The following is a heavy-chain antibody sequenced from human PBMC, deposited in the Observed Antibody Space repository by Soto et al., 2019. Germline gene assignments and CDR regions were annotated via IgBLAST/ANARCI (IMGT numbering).Heavy chain of an antibody. CDR1: GHSFVTHW. CDR2: IYPGDSET. J-gene: IGHJ4*02. D-gene: IGHD3-9*01. Sequence: PGESLKISCQGSGHSFVTHWIGWVRQMPGKGLEWMGIIYPGDSETKYSPSFQGQVTISADKSISTAYLQWSSLKASDTALYYCVSTINGYFEYWGQGTRVTVSS. V-gene: IGHV5-51*01. CDR3: VSTINGYFEY.